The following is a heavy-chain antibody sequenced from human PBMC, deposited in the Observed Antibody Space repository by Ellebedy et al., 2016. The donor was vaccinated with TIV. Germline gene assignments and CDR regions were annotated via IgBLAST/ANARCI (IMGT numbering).Heavy chain of an antibody. D-gene: IGHD6-19*01. J-gene: IGHJ4*02. V-gene: IGHV4-4*02. CDR1: GGSVSSTDW. CDR3: ARGYSGWSLGFDF. CDR2: IYHSGST. Sequence: MPSETLSLTCAVSGGSVSSTDWWSWVRQPPGKGLEWIGEIYHSGSTNYNPSLKRRVTISVDKSKNQFSLKLTSVTAADTAVYYCARGYSGWSLGFDFWGQGSLVTVSS.